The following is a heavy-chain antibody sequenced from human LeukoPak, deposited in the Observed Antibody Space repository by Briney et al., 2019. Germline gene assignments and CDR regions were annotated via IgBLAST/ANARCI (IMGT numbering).Heavy chain of an antibody. J-gene: IGHJ5*02. D-gene: IGHD3-10*01. CDR2: IYYSGST. Sequence: SETLSLTCTVSGGSISSYYWSWIRQPPGKGLEWIGYIYYSGSTNYNPSLKSRVTISVDTSKNQFSLKLSSVTPEDTAVCYCARELNLKSVYGSGSYYKPTPDGGWFDPWGQGTLVTVSS. CDR1: GGSISSYY. CDR3: ARELNLKSVYGSGSYYKPTPDGGWFDP. V-gene: IGHV4-59*12.